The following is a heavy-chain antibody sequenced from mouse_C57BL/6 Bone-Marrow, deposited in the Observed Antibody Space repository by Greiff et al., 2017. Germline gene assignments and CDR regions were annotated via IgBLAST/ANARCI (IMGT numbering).Heavy chain of an antibody. D-gene: IGHD2-4*01. V-gene: IGHV1-69*01. J-gene: IGHJ2*01. CDR3: ARRHTMITTVFDY. CDR2: IDPSDSYT. Sequence: VKLQQPGAELVMPGASVKLSCKASGYTFTSYWMHWVKQRPGQGLEWIGEIDPSDSYTNYNQKFKGKSTLTVDKSSSTAYMQLSSLTSEDSAVYYCARRHTMITTVFDYWGQGTTLTVSS. CDR1: GYTFTSYW.